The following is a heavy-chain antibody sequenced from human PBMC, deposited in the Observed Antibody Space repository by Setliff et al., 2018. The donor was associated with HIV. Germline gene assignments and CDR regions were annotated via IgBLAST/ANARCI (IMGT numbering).Heavy chain of an antibody. CDR3: AKQSNWVFGVGGGSHPYYLDV. CDR2: ISGTAVST. V-gene: IGHV3-23*01. Sequence: PGGSLRLSCAASGFTFSNYAMSWVRQAPGKGLQWVSSISGTAVSTYYSDSVEGRLTISRDNSKNTLVLQMNILTVDDTAVYYCAKQSNWVFGVGGGSHPYYLDVWGKGTTVTVSS. D-gene: IGHD2-15*01. J-gene: IGHJ6*03. CDR1: GFTFSNYA.